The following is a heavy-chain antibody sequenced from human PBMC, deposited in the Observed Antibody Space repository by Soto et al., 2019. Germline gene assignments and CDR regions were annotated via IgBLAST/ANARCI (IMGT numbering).Heavy chain of an antibody. CDR2: IFYRGTT. J-gene: IGHJ6*02. Sequence: SETLSLTCTVSGGSVSGYYWSWIRQPPGKGLEWLGYIFYRGTTLYNPSVQSRVTISVDTSKNQFSLKLSSVTAADTAVYYCTRHAIIPKLQYGMDVWGQGITVTV. CDR1: GGSVSGYY. V-gene: IGHV4-59*02. D-gene: IGHD2-15*01. CDR3: TRHAIIPKLQYGMDV.